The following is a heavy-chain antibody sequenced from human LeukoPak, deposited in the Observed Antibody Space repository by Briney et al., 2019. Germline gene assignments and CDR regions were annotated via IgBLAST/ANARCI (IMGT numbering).Heavy chain of an antibody. D-gene: IGHD2-21*01. CDR2: MSYDGSNK. V-gene: IGHV3-30*03. CDR1: GFTFSSYS. CDR3: ARDHVFVDY. J-gene: IGHJ4*02. Sequence: GGSLRLSCAASGFTFSSYSMNGVRQAPGKGLEWVAVMSYDGSNKYYADSVKGRFTISRDNSKNTLYLQMNSLRAEDTAVYYCARDHVFVDYWGQGTLVTVSS.